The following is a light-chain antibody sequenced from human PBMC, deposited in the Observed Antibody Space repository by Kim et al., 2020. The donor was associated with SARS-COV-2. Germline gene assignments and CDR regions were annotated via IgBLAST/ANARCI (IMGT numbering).Light chain of an antibody. CDR1: QSVGSNQ. V-gene: IGKV3-20*01. J-gene: IGKJ2*01. CDR3: QQYDSSPRT. Sequence: PGESATLSCRASQSVGSNQLAWYQQKVGQSPRLLIYAASNRATGIPDRFSGSGSGTDITLTISRLEPEDFAVYYCQQYDSSPRTFGQGTKLEI. CDR2: AAS.